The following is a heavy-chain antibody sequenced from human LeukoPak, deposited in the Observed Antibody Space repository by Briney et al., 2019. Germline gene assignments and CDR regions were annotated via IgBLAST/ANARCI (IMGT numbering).Heavy chain of an antibody. V-gene: IGHV4-4*07. CDR3: ASSHFGGYYYDSSGYYVLGY. CDR1: GGSISSYY. D-gene: IGHD3-22*01. J-gene: IGHJ4*02. Sequence: SETLSLTCTVSGGSISSYYWSWIRQPAGKGLEWIGRIYTSGSTNYNPSLKSRVTMSVDTSKDQFSLKLSSVTAADTAVYYCASSHFGGYYYDSSGYYVLGYWGQGTLVTVSS. CDR2: IYTSGST.